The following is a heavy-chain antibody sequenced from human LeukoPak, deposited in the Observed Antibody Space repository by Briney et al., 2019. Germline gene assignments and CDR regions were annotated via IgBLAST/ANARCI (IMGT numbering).Heavy chain of an antibody. Sequence: GGSLRLSCAASGFSFSNYSMTWVRQAPGKGLECVSSISSSSRYIYYSDSVKGRFTISRDNAKSSLFLQMNRLGAEDTAVYYCARSLDYYGSGRFDYWGQGTLLSVSS. D-gene: IGHD3-10*01. CDR1: GFSFSNYS. V-gene: IGHV3-21*01. J-gene: IGHJ4*02. CDR2: ISSSSRYI. CDR3: ARSLDYYGSGRFDY.